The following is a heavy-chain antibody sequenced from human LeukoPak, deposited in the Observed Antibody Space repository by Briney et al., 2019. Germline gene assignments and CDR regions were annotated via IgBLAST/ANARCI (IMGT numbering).Heavy chain of an antibody. Sequence: SETLSLTCAVYGGSFSGYYWNWIRQPPGKGLEWIGEINHSGSTNYNPSLKSRATISVDTSKNQFSLKLSSVTAADTAVYYCARGREELVVPAYYFDYWGQGTLVTVSS. CDR3: ARGREELVVPAYYFDY. J-gene: IGHJ4*02. D-gene: IGHD2-2*01. CDR1: GGSFSGYY. V-gene: IGHV4-34*01. CDR2: INHSGST.